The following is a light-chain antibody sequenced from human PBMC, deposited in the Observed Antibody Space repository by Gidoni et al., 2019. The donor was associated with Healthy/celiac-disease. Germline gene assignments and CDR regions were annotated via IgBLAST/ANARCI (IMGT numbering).Light chain of an antibody. Sequence: DIQMTQSPSSLSASVGDRVTITCQASQPISSYLNWYQQKPGKAPKLLIYAASSLETGVPSRFSGSGSGTDFTLTISSLQPEDFATYYCQQSYSTPRTFGQGTKVEIK. CDR2: AAS. V-gene: IGKV1-39*01. CDR3: QQSYSTPRT. CDR1: QPISSY. J-gene: IGKJ1*01.